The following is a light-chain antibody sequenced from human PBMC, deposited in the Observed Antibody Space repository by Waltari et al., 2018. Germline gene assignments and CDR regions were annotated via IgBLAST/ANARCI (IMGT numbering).Light chain of an antibody. CDR2: YKSDSDK. CDR1: SGLNVGSYR. CDR3: MIWYSSAWV. V-gene: IGLV5-45*03. J-gene: IGLJ3*02. Sequence: QAVLTQPSSPSASPGASASLTCTLRSGLNVGSYRIYWYQQKPGSPPQYLLRYKSDSDKQQGSGVPSRFSGSKDASANAGILLISGLQSEDEADYYCMIWYSSAWVFGGGTKLTVL.